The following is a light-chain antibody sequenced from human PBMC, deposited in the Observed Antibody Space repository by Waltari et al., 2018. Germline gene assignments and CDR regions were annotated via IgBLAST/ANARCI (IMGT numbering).Light chain of an antibody. CDR1: TAMLENNTL. CDR3: CSYAGSSSNWV. J-gene: IGLJ3*02. V-gene: IGLV2-23*02. Sequence: QSALTQPASVSGSPGQSIAISCATTTAMLENNTLFPWYQRHPGKALKVIIYEVDKRPSGVSDRFSGSRSGNTASLTISGLQAEDEADYYCCSYAGSSSNWVFGGGTKVTVL. CDR2: EVD.